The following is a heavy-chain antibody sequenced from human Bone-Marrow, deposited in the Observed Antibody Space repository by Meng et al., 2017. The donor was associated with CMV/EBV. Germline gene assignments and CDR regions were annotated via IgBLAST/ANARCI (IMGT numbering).Heavy chain of an antibody. J-gene: IGHJ2*01. CDR2: INSSGGGT. Sequence: QVQLVQSGAEVKKPGASVKVSCKASGYTFTSYYMHWVRQAPGQGLEWMGIINSSGGGTSYAQRFQGRVTMTRDTSTSTAYMELSSLRSEDTAVYYCARGVSGYSSGWYSWYFDLWGRGTLVTVSS. V-gene: IGHV1-46*01. CDR3: ARGVSGYSSGWYSWYFDL. CDR1: GYTFTSYY. D-gene: IGHD6-19*01.